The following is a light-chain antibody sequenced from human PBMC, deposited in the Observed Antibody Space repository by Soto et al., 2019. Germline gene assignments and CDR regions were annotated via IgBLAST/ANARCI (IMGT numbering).Light chain of an antibody. CDR1: QSFRGL. CDR2: DAS. Sequence: VLTQSPVTLSLSPGERATLSCRASQSFRGLLAWYQQKPGQAPRLLIYDASNRATGIPARFSGSGSGTDFTLTISSLEPEDFAVYYGQQRSNWPPITFGQGTRLEIK. CDR3: QQRSNWPPIT. J-gene: IGKJ5*01. V-gene: IGKV3-11*01.